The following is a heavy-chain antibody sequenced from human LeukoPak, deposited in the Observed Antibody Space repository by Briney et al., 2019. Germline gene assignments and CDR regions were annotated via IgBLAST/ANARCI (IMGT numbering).Heavy chain of an antibody. D-gene: IGHD2-15*01. CDR1: GYTFTSYG. Sequence: ASVKVSCKASGYTFTSYGISWVRQAPGQGLEWMGWISAYNGNTNYAQKLQGRVTMTTDTSTSTAYMELRSLRSDDTAVYYCARAVPYCSGGSCLEYFQHWGQGTLVTVSS. V-gene: IGHV1-18*04. CDR3: ARAVPYCSGGSCLEYFQH. J-gene: IGHJ1*01. CDR2: ISAYNGNT.